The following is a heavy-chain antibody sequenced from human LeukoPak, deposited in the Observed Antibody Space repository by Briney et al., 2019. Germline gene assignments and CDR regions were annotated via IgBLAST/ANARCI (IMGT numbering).Heavy chain of an antibody. CDR2: IYTSGST. V-gene: IGHV4-4*07. CDR1: GGSISSYY. Sequence: PSETLSLTCTVSGGSISSYYWSWIRQPAGKGLEWIGRIYTSGSTNYNPSLKRRVTMSVDTSKNQFSLKLSSVTAADTAVYYCAREKVAGRWLLRGAHLDYWGQGTLVTVSS. D-gene: IGHD5-24*01. CDR3: AREKVAGRWLLRGAHLDY. J-gene: IGHJ4*02.